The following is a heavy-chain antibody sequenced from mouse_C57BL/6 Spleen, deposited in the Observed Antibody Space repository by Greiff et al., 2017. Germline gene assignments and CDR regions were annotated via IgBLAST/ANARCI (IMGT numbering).Heavy chain of an antibody. D-gene: IGHD2-3*01. CDR2: ISSGGDYI. CDR1: GFTFSSYA. CDR3: TRGREGGYCGWFAY. V-gene: IGHV5-9-1*02. J-gene: IGHJ3*01. Sequence: EVKLMESGEGLVKPGGSLKLSCAASGFTFSSYAMSWVRQTPEKRLEWVAYISSGGDYIYYADTVKGRFTITRDNARNTLYLQMSSLKSEDTAMYYCTRGREGGYCGWFAYWGQGTLVTVSA.